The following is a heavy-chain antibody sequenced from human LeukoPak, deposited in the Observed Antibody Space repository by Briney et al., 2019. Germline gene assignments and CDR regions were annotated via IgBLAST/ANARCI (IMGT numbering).Heavy chain of an antibody. J-gene: IGHJ5*02. CDR3: AREGGVSS. CDR1: GGTFSNFA. Sequence: SVKVSCKASGGTFSNFAVNWVRQAAGQGLEWMGGIIPIFGTTNYAPKFQDRVTITADKSTSTAYMELSSLRSEDTAVYYCAREGGVSSWGQGILVTVSS. CDR2: IIPIFGTT. V-gene: IGHV1-69*06.